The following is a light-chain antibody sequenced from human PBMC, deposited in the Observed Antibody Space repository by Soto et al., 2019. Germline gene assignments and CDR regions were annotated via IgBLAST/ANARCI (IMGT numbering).Light chain of an antibody. CDR1: QSVSSY. J-gene: IGKJ4*01. Sequence: EIVLTQSPATLSLSPGERATLSCRASQSVSSYLAWYQQKPGQAPRLLIYDASNRATGIPARFSGSGSGTDFTLTISSLEPEDFAVYYCQQRSNWPHLTFGGGTKVEIK. CDR3: QQRSNWPHLT. V-gene: IGKV3-11*01. CDR2: DAS.